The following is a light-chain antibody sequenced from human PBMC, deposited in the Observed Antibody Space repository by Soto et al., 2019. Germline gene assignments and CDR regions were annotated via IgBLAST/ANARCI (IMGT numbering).Light chain of an antibody. V-gene: IGKV3-15*01. Sequence: EIVMTQSPATLSVSPGERATLSCRASQSVSSNLAWYQQKPGQAPRLLIYSASTRATGIPARFSGSGSGTELTLTISSLQSEDFAVYYCQQYNNWPVTFGPGTKVDIK. CDR1: QSVSSN. CDR3: QQYNNWPVT. J-gene: IGKJ3*01. CDR2: SAS.